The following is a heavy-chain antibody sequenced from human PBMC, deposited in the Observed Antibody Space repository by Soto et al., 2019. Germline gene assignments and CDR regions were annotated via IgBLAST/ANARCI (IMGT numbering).Heavy chain of an antibody. J-gene: IGHJ4*02. CDR1: GFTFTSYW. CDR3: SQSLDF. CDR2: INQDGSEK. Sequence: GGSLRLSCAASGFTFTSYWMDWVRQAPGKGLEWVANINQDGSEKHYVDSVKGRFTISRDNAKNSLYLQMSSLTAEDSALYYCSQSLDFWGQGTLVTL. V-gene: IGHV3-7*01.